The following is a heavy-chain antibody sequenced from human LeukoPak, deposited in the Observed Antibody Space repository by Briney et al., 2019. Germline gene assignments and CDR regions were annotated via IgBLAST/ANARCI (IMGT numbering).Heavy chain of an antibody. CDR3: ATGGYIYGN. J-gene: IGHJ4*02. CDR1: GFTFSSYW. CDR2: IKQDGGEK. V-gene: IGHV3-7*05. D-gene: IGHD5-18*01. Sequence: PGGSLRLSCAASGFTFSSYWMSWVRQAPGKGLEWVANIKQDGGEKKYVDSVKGRFTISRDNAKNSLYLQMNSLRAEDTAVYHCATGGYIYGNWGQGTLVTVSS.